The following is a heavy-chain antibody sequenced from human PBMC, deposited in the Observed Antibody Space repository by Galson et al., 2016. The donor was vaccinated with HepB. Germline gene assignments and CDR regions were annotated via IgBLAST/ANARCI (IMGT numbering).Heavy chain of an antibody. CDR2: INPNTGGT. CDR3: ARVFGPVGELDY. J-gene: IGHJ4*02. V-gene: IGHV1-2*04. D-gene: IGHD3-10*01. CDR1: GYTLSDFY. Sequence: SVKVSCKASGYTLSDFYVHWVRQAPGQGLEWMGFINPNTGGTHYAQKFQGWVTMTRDTSMYTAYLDMSRLKFIDTAVYYWARVFGPVGELDYWGQGTLVTVSS.